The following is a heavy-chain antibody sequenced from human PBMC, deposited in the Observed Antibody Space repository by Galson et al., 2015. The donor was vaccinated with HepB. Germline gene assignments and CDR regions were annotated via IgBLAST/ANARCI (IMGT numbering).Heavy chain of an antibody. CDR3: AREGVDYDILTGSPGY. D-gene: IGHD3-9*01. Sequence: SVKVSYKASGYTFTSYAMHWVRQAPGQRLEWMGWINAGNGNTKYSQKFQGRVTITRDTSASTAYMELSSLRSEDTAVYYCAREGVDYDILTGSPGYWGQGTLVTVSS. J-gene: IGHJ4*02. CDR2: INAGNGNT. V-gene: IGHV1-3*01. CDR1: GYTFTSYA.